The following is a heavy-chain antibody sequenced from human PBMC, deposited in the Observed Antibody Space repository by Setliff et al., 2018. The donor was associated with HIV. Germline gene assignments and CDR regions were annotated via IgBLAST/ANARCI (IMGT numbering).Heavy chain of an antibody. CDR1: GFRFRGHA. J-gene: IGHJ4*02. CDR3: AKGPWELTEVYFDS. V-gene: IGHV3-23*01. D-gene: IGHD1-26*01. CDR2: ISGSGGST. Sequence: PGGSLRLSCVASGFRFRGHAMNWVRQAPGKGLEWVSVISGSGGSTFYADSVKGRFTISRDNSKNTLYLQMNSLRAEDTAVYYCAKGPWELTEVYFDSWGQGTLVTVSS.